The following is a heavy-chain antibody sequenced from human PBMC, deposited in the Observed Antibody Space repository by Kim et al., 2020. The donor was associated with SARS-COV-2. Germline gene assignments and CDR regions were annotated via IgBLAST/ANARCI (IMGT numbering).Heavy chain of an antibody. J-gene: IGHJ6*02. Sequence: GESLKISCKGSGYSFTSYWIGWVRQMSGKGLEWMGIIYPGDSDTRYSPSFQGQVTISADKSISTAYLQWSSLKASDTAMYYCARVSIAAAGLYYYYGMDVWGQGTTVTVSS. CDR1: GYSFTSYW. D-gene: IGHD6-13*01. CDR3: ARVSIAAAGLYYYYGMDV. CDR2: IYPGDSDT. V-gene: IGHV5-51*01.